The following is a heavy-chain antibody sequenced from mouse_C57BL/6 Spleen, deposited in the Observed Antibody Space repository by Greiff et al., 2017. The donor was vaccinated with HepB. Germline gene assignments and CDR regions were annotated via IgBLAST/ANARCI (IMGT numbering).Heavy chain of an antibody. Sequence: QVQLQQSGAELVRPGASVKLSCKASGYTFTDYSINWVKQRPGQGLEWIARIYPGSGNTYHNEKFKGKATLTAEKSSSTAYMQLSSLTSDDSAVYFCARSSIHYYGSRSSPSWFAYWGQGTLVTVSA. CDR3: ARSSIHYYGSRSSPSWFAY. D-gene: IGHD1-1*01. CDR2: IYPGSGNT. J-gene: IGHJ3*01. V-gene: IGHV1-76*01. CDR1: GYTFTDYS.